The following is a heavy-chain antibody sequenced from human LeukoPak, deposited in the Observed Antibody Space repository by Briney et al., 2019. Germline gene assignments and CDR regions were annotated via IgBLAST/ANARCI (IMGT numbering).Heavy chain of an antibody. J-gene: IGHJ4*02. CDR1: EFTVSRID. Sequence: GGSLRLSCVVSEFTVSRIDMSWVRQAPGKGLECVSIIHSGDSTYYAESVKGRFTISRDNSKNTVYLQMNSLRAEDTAVYYCASGGGRHQLADYWGQGTLVTVSS. CDR3: ASGGGRHQLADY. V-gene: IGHV3-66*01. D-gene: IGHD6-13*01. CDR2: IHSGDST.